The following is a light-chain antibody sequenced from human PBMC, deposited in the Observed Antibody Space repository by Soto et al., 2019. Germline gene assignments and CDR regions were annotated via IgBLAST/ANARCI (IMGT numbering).Light chain of an antibody. Sequence: DIQMTQSPSSLSASVGDRVTITCQASQDISNYLNWYQQKPGKAPKLLIYDASNLETGVPSRFSGSGSGTDFTFTISSLHPEDIATYYCLQYRNLPLTFGGGTKVEIK. J-gene: IGKJ4*01. CDR3: LQYRNLPLT. CDR1: QDISNY. V-gene: IGKV1-33*01. CDR2: DAS.